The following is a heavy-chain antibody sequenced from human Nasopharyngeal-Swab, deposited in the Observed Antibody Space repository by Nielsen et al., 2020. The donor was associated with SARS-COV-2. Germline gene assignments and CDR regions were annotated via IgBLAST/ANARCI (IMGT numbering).Heavy chain of an antibody. CDR2: IYSINSTI. D-gene: IGHD2-15*01. V-gene: IGHV3-48*03. J-gene: IGHJ4*02. Sequence: RQPRGKGLEWVSYIYSINSTIYYADSVKGRFTISRDNAKNSLSLQMNSLRAEDTAIYYCARAVHCSGDSCYWRYFDYWGRGTLVTVSS. CDR3: ARAVHCSGDSCYWRYFDY.